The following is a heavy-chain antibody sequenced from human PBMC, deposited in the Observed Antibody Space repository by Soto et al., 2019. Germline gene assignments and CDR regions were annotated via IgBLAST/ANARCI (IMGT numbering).Heavy chain of an antibody. Sequence: QVELVQSGAEVKKPGSSVKVSCQASEDTFRNYAISWVRQAPGQGLEWMGGTIPVFGTANYAQKFQGRVTISAATSENTVYLELRSLRSEDTAVYYCASTKYDSSAYYYWYLGLWGRGTLVTVSA. CDR1: EDTFRNYA. CDR2: TIPVFGTA. CDR3: ASTKYDSSAYYYWYLGL. V-gene: IGHV1-69*06. D-gene: IGHD3-22*01. J-gene: IGHJ2*01.